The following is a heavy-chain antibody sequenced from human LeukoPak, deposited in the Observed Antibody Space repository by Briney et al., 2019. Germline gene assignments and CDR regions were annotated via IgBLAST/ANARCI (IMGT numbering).Heavy chain of an antibody. V-gene: IGHV3-23*01. CDR1: GFTFSSYA. D-gene: IGHD6-13*01. CDR2: ISGSGGST. Sequence: PGGSLRLSCAASGFTFSSYAMSWVRQAPGKGLEWVSAISGSGGSTYYADSVKGRFTISRDNSKNTLYLQMNSLSAEDTAVYYCAREGIVAAGIHYFDYWGQGTLVTVSS. CDR3: AREGIVAAGIHYFDY. J-gene: IGHJ4*02.